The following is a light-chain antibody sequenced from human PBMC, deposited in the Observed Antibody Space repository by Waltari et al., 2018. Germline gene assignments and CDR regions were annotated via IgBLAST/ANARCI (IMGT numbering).Light chain of an antibody. Sequence: QSVLTQPPSVSGTPGQTVTISCFGTNSNIGRNSVFWSQQLPGTAPNLLIYRDEQRPSGVPDRFSGSKSGTSASLAIRGLRSEDEADYYCAAWDDSLTVSYVFGSGTKVTV. CDR3: AAWDDSLTVSYV. J-gene: IGLJ1*01. CDR2: RDE. V-gene: IGLV1-47*01. CDR1: NSNIGRNS.